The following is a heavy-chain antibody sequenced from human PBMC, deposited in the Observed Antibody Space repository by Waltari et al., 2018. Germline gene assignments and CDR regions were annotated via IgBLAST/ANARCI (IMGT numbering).Heavy chain of an antibody. Sequence: QVQLQESGPGLVKPSATLSLTCTVSGGSISSYYWSWLRQPPGRGLEWIGCFYYSGSTNYNPSLKSRVTFSVDTSKNQISLKLNSVTAADTALYYCARGKAGGVYYFDSWGQGTLVAVSS. CDR2: FYYSGST. CDR1: GGSISSYY. V-gene: IGHV4-59*01. J-gene: IGHJ4*02. D-gene: IGHD2-8*02. CDR3: ARGKAGGVYYFDS.